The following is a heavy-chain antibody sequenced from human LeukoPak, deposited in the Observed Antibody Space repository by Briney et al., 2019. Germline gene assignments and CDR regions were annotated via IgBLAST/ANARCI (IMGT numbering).Heavy chain of an antibody. J-gene: IGHJ5*02. CDR2: IIPIFGTA. CDR3: ARAPEDHGSDVWGNWFDP. V-gene: IGHV1-69*13. D-gene: IGHD3-16*01. CDR1: GGTFSSYA. Sequence: SVKVSCKASGGTFSSYAISWVRQAPGQGLEWMGGIIPIFGTANYAQKFQGRVTITADESTSTAYMGLSSLRSEDTAVYYCARAPEDHGSDVWGNWFDPWGQGTLVTVSS.